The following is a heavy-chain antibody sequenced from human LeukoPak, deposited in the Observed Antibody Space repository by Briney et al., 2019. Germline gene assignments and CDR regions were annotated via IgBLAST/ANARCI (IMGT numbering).Heavy chain of an antibody. Sequence: GRSLRLSCAASGFTFSSYAMHWVRQAPGKGLEWVAVISYDGSSKYYADSVKGRFTISRDNSKNTLYLQMNSLRAEDTAVYYCARDGYYYDSSGYYYIDYWGQGTLVTVSS. D-gene: IGHD3-22*01. J-gene: IGHJ4*02. CDR1: GFTFSSYA. CDR3: ARDGYYYDSSGYYYIDY. V-gene: IGHV3-30-3*01. CDR2: ISYDGSSK.